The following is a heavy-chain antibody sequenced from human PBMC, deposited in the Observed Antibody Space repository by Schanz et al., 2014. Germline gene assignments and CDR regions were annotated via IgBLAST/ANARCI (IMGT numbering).Heavy chain of an antibody. Sequence: EVQLLESGGGLVQPGGSLRLSCAASGFTFSSYAMSWVRQAPGKGLEWVSAISGSGGSTYYADSVKGRFTISRDNAKNSLFLQMKSLRAEDTAVYYCARIGGSVFDYWAQGTLVTVSS. V-gene: IGHV3-23*01. CDR1: GFTFSSYA. J-gene: IGHJ4*02. D-gene: IGHD3-10*01. CDR2: ISGSGGST. CDR3: ARIGGSVFDY.